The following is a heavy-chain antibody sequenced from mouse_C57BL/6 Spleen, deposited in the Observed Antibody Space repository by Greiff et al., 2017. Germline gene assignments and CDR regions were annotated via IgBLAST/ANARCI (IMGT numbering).Heavy chain of an antibody. Sequence: VQLQQPGAELVMPGASVKLSCKASGYTFTSYWMHWVKQRPGQGLEWIGEIDPSDSYTNYNQKFKGKSTLPVDKSSSTAYMQLSSLTSEDSAVYYWAGWGGDGDYWGQGTTLTGSS. CDR2: IDPSDSYT. V-gene: IGHV1-69*01. J-gene: IGHJ2*01. CDR1: GYTFTSYW. CDR3: AGWGGDGDY. D-gene: IGHD1-1*02.